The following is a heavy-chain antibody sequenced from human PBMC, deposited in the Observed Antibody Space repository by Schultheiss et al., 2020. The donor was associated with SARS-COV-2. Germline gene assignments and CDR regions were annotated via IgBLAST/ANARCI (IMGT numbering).Heavy chain of an antibody. D-gene: IGHD1-7*01. Sequence: GGSLRLSCAASGFTVSSNYMSWVRQTPGKGLEWVSVIYSGDRTYYADSVKGRFTIARDNSKNTLYLQMNSLRAEDTAVYYCARGTTNNWNYGDYYFDYWGQGTLVTVSS. J-gene: IGHJ4*02. CDR1: GFTVSSNY. V-gene: IGHV3-53*01. CDR2: IYSGDRT. CDR3: ARGTTNNWNYGDYYFDY.